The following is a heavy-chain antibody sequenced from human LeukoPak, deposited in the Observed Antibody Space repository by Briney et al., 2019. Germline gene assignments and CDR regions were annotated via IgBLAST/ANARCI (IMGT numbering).Heavy chain of an antibody. V-gene: IGHV3-33*01. CDR1: GFSFSSYG. J-gene: IGHJ4*02. D-gene: IGHD4-17*01. Sequence: PGRSLRLSCSASGFSFSSYGMHWVRQAPGKWLEWVAVIWNDGSHQYYADSEKGRFTISRDNSRNTVYLQMNRLRVDDTAVYYCARDATEYGDSHFDWWGQGTLVTVSS. CDR2: IWNDGSHQ. CDR3: ARDATEYGDSHFDW.